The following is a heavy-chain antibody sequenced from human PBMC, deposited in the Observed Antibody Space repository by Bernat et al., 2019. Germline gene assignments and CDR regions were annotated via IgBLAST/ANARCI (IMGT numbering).Heavy chain of an antibody. CDR1: GFTFSDYY. CDR3: ARASGYYYGSGSYYIDYFDY. D-gene: IGHD3-10*01. CDR2: ISSSSSYT. V-gene: IGHV3-11*05. J-gene: IGHJ4*02. Sequence: QVQLVESGGGLVKPGGSLRLSCAASGFTFSDYYMSWIRQAPGKGLEWVSYISSSSSYTNYADSVKGRFTISRDNAKNSLYLQMNSLRAEDTAVYYCARASGYYYGSGSYYIDYFDYWGQGTLVTVSS.